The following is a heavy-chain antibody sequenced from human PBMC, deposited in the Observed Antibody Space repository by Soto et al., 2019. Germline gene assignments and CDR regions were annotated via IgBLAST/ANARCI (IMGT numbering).Heavy chain of an antibody. CDR3: VRANWYAFDH. J-gene: IGHJ4*02. CDR2: IRSSSDTI. V-gene: IGHV3-48*01. Sequence: EVQLVESGGALVQPGGSLRLSCAASGFTFSSYSMNWVRQAPGKGLEWVSYIRSSSDTIWYTDSVKGRFTISRDNAKDSLYLQMNSLRVEDTAVYYCVRANWYAFDHWGQGTLVTVSS. CDR1: GFTFSSYS. D-gene: IGHD7-27*01.